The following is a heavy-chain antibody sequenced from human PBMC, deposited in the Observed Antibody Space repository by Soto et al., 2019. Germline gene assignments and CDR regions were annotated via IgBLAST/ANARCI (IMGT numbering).Heavy chain of an antibody. CDR2: IYATGTT. J-gene: IGHJ5*02. V-gene: IGHV4-4*07. Sequence: PSETLSLTCTVSGASISGFYWSWIRKSAGKGLEWIGRIYATGTTDYNPSLTSRVMMSVXXXXXXFXLXLXXXTAAXTAVYYCVRDGTKTLRDWFDPWGQG. CDR1: GASISGFY. D-gene: IGHD1-1*01. CDR3: VRDGTKTLRDWFDP.